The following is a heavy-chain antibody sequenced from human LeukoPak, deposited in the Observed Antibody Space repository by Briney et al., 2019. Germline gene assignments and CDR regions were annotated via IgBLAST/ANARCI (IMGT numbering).Heavy chain of an antibody. CDR2: ININSGGT. CDR3: ARGGGTEWLVVSFEY. V-gene: IGHV1-2*02. CDR1: VYTSISYI. D-gene: IGHD3-3*01. J-gene: IGHJ4*02. Sequence: ASVRSSCKRAVYTSISYIMHSVRPTPGQKPEWMGGININSGGTNYAQKFQGRGTMTEATCIRTPYIDRGSLRSDHTAVYYSARGGGTEWLVVSFEYWGQGTLVTVSS.